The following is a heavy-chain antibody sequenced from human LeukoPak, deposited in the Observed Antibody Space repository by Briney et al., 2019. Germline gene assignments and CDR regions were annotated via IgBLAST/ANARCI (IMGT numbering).Heavy chain of an antibody. CDR2: IKSKTDGGTT. Sequence: GGSLRLSCAASGLTFTNAWMSWARQAPGKGLEWVGRIKSKTDGGTTDYAAPVKGRFTISRDGAENTLYLQMNSLKTEDTAVYYCTTDMAVAGDFNYWGQGTLVTVSS. D-gene: IGHD6-19*01. V-gene: IGHV3-15*01. CDR3: TTDMAVAGDFNY. CDR1: GLTFTNAW. J-gene: IGHJ4*02.